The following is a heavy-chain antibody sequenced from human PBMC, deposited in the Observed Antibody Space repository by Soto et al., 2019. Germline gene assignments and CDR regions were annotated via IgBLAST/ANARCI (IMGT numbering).Heavy chain of an antibody. V-gene: IGHV4-4*07. Sequence: QVQLQASGPGLVKPSETLSLTCTVSGASMNSYHWSWIRQPAGKGLEWIGHIHSSGSTNYHPSLKSRVTMSVDTSKNQFSLRRMSLTAADTAVYYCARDQGVAAAGITWFDPWGQGSLVTVSS. CDR2: IHSSGST. D-gene: IGHD6-13*01. CDR3: ARDQGVAAAGITWFDP. J-gene: IGHJ5*02. CDR1: GASMNSYH.